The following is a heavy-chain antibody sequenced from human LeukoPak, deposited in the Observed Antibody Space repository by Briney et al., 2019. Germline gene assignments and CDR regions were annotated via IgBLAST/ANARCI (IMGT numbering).Heavy chain of an antibody. Sequence: SETLSLTCTVSRGSISSYYWSWIRQPPGKGLEWIGYIYYSGSTNYNPSLKSRVTISVDTSKNQFSLKLSSVTAADTAVYYCARGDSSGYSYYFDYWGQGTLVTVSS. CDR3: ARGDSSGYSYYFDY. J-gene: IGHJ4*02. CDR1: RGSISSYY. CDR2: IYYSGST. V-gene: IGHV4-59*01. D-gene: IGHD3-22*01.